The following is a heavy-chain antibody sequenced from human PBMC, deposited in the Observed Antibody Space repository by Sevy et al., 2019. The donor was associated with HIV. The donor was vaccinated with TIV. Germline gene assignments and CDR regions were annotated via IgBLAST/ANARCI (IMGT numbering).Heavy chain of an antibody. D-gene: IGHD3-10*01. Sequence: ASVKVSCKASGYTFTGYYMHWVRQAPGQGLEWMRWINPNSGGTNYAQKFQGRVTMTRDTSISTAYMELSRLRSDDTAVYYCAVLLWFGELTDAFDIWGQGTMVTVSS. J-gene: IGHJ3*02. CDR3: AVLLWFGELTDAFDI. CDR2: INPNSGGT. CDR1: GYTFTGYY. V-gene: IGHV1-2*02.